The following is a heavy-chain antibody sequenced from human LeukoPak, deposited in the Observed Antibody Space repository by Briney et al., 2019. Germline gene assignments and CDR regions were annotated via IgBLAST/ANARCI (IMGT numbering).Heavy chain of an antibody. V-gene: IGHV3-15*01. D-gene: IGHD2-21*02. CDR1: RFTLSTYW. J-gene: IGHJ4*02. CDR2: IKSKTDGGTA. Sequence: GALLLSCAASRFTLSTYWMSWVRQAPGKGLEWVGRIKSKTDGGTADYAAPVKGRFTVSRDDSKNTLYLQMNSLKTEDTALYYCTTGRDFAVYWGQGTLVTVSS. CDR3: TTGRDFAVY.